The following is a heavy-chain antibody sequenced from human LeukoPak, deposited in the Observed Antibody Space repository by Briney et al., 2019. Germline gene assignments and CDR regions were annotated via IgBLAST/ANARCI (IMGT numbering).Heavy chain of an antibody. Sequence: GGSLRLSCTASGFNFSSYAMNWVRQAPGKGLEWVSSISGSGNYIYYAESLKGRFTVSRDNAKKSLYLQMNSLRADDTAMFFCARAAPKRGYTFGFDFWGQGTLVTVSS. CDR3: ARAAPKRGYTFGFDF. V-gene: IGHV3-21*01. D-gene: IGHD5-18*01. CDR2: ISGSGNYI. CDR1: GFNFSSYA. J-gene: IGHJ5*01.